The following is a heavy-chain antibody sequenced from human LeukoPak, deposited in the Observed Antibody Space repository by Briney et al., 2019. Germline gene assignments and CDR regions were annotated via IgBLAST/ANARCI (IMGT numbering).Heavy chain of an antibody. V-gene: IGHV4-59*12. CDR1: GGSFSTYY. J-gene: IGHJ6*03. Sequence: PSETLSLTCAVYGGSFSTYYWSWIRQPPGKGLEWIGSMHYSGSTNYNPSLKSRVTVSVDTSKNQFSLKLSSVTAADTAVYYCARVSGGGYNAYYYYYMDVWGKGTTVTVSS. D-gene: IGHD5-24*01. CDR2: MHYSGST. CDR3: ARVSGGGYNAYYYYYMDV.